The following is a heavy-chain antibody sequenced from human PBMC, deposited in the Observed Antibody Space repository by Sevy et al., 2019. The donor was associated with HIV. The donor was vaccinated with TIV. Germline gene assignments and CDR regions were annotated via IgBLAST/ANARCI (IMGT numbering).Heavy chain of an antibody. D-gene: IGHD6-13*01. CDR1: GFTFSNYA. J-gene: IGHJ5*02. Sequence: GGSLRLSCAASGFTFSNYAMHWVRQAPGKGLEWVAVISYDGSNKYYTDSVKGRSTISRDNSKNTLFLQMKSLRAEDTAIYYCAREAAEGPYSSSWYSNWFDPCGQGTLVTVSS. CDR3: AREAAEGPYSSSWYSNWFDP. V-gene: IGHV3-30*04. CDR2: ISYDGSNK.